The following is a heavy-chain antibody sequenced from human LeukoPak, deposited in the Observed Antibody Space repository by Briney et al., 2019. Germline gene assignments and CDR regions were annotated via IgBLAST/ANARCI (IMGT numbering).Heavy chain of an antibody. CDR2: INPNSGGT. V-gene: IGHV1-2*02. CDR3: ARSSSWYNNWFDP. J-gene: IGHJ5*02. D-gene: IGHD6-13*01. Sequence: GASVKVSCKASGYTFTGYYMHWVRQAPGQGLEWMGWINPNSGGTNYAQKFQGRVTMTRDTSISTAYMELSRLRSDDTAVYYCARSSSWYNNWFDPWGQGTLVTVSS. CDR1: GYTFTGYY.